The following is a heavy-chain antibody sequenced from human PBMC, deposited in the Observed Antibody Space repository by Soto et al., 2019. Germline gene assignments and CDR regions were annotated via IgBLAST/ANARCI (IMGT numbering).Heavy chain of an antibody. CDR3: GTFLSNYSPDV. V-gene: IGHV6-1*01. CDR1: GASVSSKSAA. D-gene: IGHD4-4*01. J-gene: IGHJ6*02. CDR2: TYYSSKWYN. Sequence: QTLSLTWAISGASVSSKSAAWNWISQSPSRGLEWLGRTYYSSKWYNDYAVPVKSRITINPHTSNNHFSLQPNSVTPQHTSVYYCGTFLSNYSPDVWGPGTTVTVSS.